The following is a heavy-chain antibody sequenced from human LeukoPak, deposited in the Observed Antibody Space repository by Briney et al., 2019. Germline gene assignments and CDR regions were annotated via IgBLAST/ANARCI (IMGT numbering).Heavy chain of an antibody. CDR1: GFTFISYS. CDR3: ARDTRGEYDP. Sequence: GGSLRLSCAASGFTFISYSMNWVRQAPGKGLEGVSVIYSGGSTYYADSVKGRFTISRDNSKNTLYLQMNSLRAEDTAVYYCARDTRGEYDPWGQGTLVTVSS. D-gene: IGHD3-10*01. J-gene: IGHJ5*02. CDR2: IYSGGST. V-gene: IGHV3-66*01.